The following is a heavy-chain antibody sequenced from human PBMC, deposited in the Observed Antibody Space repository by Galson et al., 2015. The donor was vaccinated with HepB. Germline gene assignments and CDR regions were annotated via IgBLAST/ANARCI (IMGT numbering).Heavy chain of an antibody. V-gene: IGHV3-73*01. D-gene: IGHD2-2*01. CDR3: TTHILGYCSSTSCYQGV. Sequence: SLRLSCAASGFTFSGYAMHWVRQASGKGLEWVGRIRSKANSYATAYAASVKGRFTISRDDSKNTAYLQMNSLKTEDTAVYYCTTHILGYCSSTSCYQGVWGQGTLVTVSS. CDR1: GFTFSGYA. CDR2: IRSKANSYAT. J-gene: IGHJ4*02.